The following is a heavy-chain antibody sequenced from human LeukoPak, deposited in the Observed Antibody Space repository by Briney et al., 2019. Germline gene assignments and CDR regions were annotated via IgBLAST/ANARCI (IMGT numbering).Heavy chain of an antibody. Sequence: PGGSLRLSCAASEFTFNNYAVSWVRQAPGQGQEWVSTISGRGGITYYADSVRGRFTISRDNSKNTVFLQMNSLRVDDTAVCYCAKALRETHRPVYSYYYMDVWGKGTTVTVSS. CDR2: ISGRGGIT. V-gene: IGHV3-23*01. J-gene: IGHJ6*03. CDR3: AKALRETHRPVYSYYYMDV. CDR1: EFTFNNYA.